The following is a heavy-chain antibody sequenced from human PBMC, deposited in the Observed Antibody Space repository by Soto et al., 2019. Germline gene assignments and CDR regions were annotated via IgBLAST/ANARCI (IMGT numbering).Heavy chain of an antibody. CDR3: AKGRGGSCYSAIDY. V-gene: IGHV3-23*01. D-gene: IGHD2-15*01. CDR1: GFTFNTYA. CDR2: ICGDDGDT. J-gene: IGHJ4*02. Sequence: PGGSLRLSCAASGFTFNTYAMSWVRQAPGKGLEWVSDICGDDGDTYYADSVKGRFTISRDNSKNTLYLQTDSLRAEDTAVYYCAKGRGGSCYSAIDYWGQGTLVTVSS.